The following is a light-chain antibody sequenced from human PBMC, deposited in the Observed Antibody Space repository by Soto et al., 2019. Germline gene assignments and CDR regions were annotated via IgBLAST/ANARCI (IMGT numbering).Light chain of an antibody. V-gene: IGKV1-6*01. CDR1: QGISNY. CDR2: GAT. Sequence: ATQMTQSPSSLSASVGDRVTIRCRASQGISNYLAWYQQRPGKAPKLLIFGATTLQSGVPSRFSASGSGPDFTLTISSLQPEDFATYYCLQDYNYPWTFGQGTKVDIK. CDR3: LQDYNYPWT. J-gene: IGKJ1*01.